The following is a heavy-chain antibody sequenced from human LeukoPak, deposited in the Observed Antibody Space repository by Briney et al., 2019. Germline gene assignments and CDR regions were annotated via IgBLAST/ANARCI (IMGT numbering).Heavy chain of an antibody. CDR2: INPNSGGT. CDR1: XYTFTGYY. CDR3: ARDGYYDSSGYYR. Sequence: ASXXXSXKASXYTFTGYYMHWVRQAPGQGLEWMGWINPNSGGTNYAQKFQGRVTMTRDTSISTAYMELSRLRSDDTAVYYCARDGYYDSSGYYRWGQGTLVTVSS. J-gene: IGHJ4*02. V-gene: IGHV1-2*02. D-gene: IGHD3-22*01.